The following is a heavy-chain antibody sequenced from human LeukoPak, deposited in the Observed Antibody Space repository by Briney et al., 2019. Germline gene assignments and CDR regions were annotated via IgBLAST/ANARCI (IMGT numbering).Heavy chain of an antibody. Sequence: PGRSLRLSCAASGFTFSDYYMSWIRQAPGKGLEWVAYITSSGDDIYYADSVKGRFTISRDNAKNARFLRMSSLRVEDTATCYCASDIVATSGDFWGQGTLVSVSS. CDR1: GFTFSDYY. D-gene: IGHD5-12*01. V-gene: IGHV3-11*01. J-gene: IGHJ4*02. CDR3: ASDIVATSGDF. CDR2: ITSSGDDI.